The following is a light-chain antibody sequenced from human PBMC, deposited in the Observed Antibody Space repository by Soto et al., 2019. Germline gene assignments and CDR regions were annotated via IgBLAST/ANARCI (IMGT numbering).Light chain of an antibody. Sequence: QSALTQPASVSGSPGQSITISCTGTSSDVGGYTYVSWYQHHPGKAPKVMIYEVRNRPSGVSNRFSGSKSGNTASLTISGLQVEDEADYYCSSYTSSSTQVFGTGTKLTVL. CDR2: EVR. J-gene: IGLJ1*01. CDR3: SSYTSSSTQV. CDR1: SSDVGGYTY. V-gene: IGLV2-14*01.